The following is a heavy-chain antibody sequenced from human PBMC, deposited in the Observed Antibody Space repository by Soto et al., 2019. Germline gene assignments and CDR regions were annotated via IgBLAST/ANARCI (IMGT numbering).Heavy chain of an antibody. CDR2: INHSGST. J-gene: IGHJ6*03. Sequence: SETLSLTCAVYGGSFSGYYWSWIRQPPGKGLEWIGEINHSGSTNYNPSLKSRVTISVDTSKNQFSLKLSSVTAADTAVYYCARGDGVWSGYDMDVWGKGTTVTVSS. CDR3: ARGDGVWSGYDMDV. D-gene: IGHD3-3*01. CDR1: GGSFSGYY. V-gene: IGHV4-34*01.